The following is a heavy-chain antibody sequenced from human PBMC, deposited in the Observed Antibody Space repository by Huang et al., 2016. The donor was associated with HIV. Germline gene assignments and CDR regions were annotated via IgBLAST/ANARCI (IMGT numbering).Heavy chain of an antibody. CDR1: TFRFGDYW. Sequence: VESGGRLVQPGGSIRLSCVGSTFRFGDYWMSWVRQSPGKGLEWGANIKQDESEKYYVDSVKGRFNISRDNAKKGLFLEMNNVRVEDTATYYCATKTAAMDIWGQGTTVTVS. D-gene: IGHD1-7*01. J-gene: IGHJ6*02. CDR3: ATKTAAMDI. CDR2: IKQDESEK. V-gene: IGHV3-7*01.